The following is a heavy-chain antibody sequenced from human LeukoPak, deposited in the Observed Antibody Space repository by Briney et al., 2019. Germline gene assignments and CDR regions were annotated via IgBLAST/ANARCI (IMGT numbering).Heavy chain of an antibody. Sequence: PGGSLRLSCAASGFTFSDYYMSWIRQAPGKGLEWVSYISSDDTIIYYPDSVKGRFTISRNNAKSSLFLQMNSLRAEDTAVYYCARLRGVAVDMWGQGTMITVSS. CDR3: ARLRGVAVDM. V-gene: IGHV3-11*01. J-gene: IGHJ3*02. D-gene: IGHD2-15*01. CDR1: GFTFSDYY. CDR2: ISSDDTII.